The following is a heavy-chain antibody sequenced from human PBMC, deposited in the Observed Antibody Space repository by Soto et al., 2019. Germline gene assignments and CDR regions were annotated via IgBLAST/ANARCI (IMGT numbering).Heavy chain of an antibody. Sequence: SETLSLTCTVSGVSVSIGSFYWACIRQPPGKGLEWIGFGSYSGTTNYKPSLKSRVTISVDTSRSQISLKVSSLTAADTAVYYCARGATVTQYDYWGQGTLVTVSS. CDR3: ARGATVTQYDY. CDR2: GSYSGTT. J-gene: IGHJ4*02. D-gene: IGHD4-17*01. CDR1: GVSVSIGSFY. V-gene: IGHV4-61*01.